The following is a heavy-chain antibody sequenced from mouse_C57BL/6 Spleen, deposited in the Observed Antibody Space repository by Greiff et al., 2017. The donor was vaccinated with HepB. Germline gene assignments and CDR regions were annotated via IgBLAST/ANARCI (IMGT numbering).Heavy chain of an antibody. D-gene: IGHD1-1*01. J-gene: IGHJ4*01. CDR3: ARHETYYYGSSLYAMHY. V-gene: IGHV1-62-2*01. CDR2: FYPGSGSI. CDR1: GYTFTEYT. Sequence: QVQLQQSGAELVKPGASVKLSCKASGYTFTEYTIHWVKQRSGQGLEWIGWFYPGSGSIKYNEKFKDKATLTADKSSSTVYMELSRLTSEDSALYFCARHETYYYGSSLYAMHYWGQGPSVTVSS.